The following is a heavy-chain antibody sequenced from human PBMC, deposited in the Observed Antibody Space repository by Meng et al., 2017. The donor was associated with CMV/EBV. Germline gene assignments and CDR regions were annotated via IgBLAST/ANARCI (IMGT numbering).Heavy chain of an antibody. Sequence: GSLRLSCAVYGGSFSGYYWSWIRQPPGKGLEWIGEINHSGSTNYSPSFQGQVTISADKSISTAYLQWSSLKASDTAMYYCARLNADVAPRYWGQGTLVTVSS. D-gene: IGHD2-15*01. CDR3: ARLNADVAPRY. CDR1: GGSFSGYY. CDR2: INHSGST. J-gene: IGHJ4*02. V-gene: IGHV4-34*01.